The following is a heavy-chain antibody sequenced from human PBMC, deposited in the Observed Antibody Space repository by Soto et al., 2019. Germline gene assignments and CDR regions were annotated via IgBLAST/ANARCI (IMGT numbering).Heavy chain of an antibody. CDR2: IYHSGST. J-gene: IGHJ6*02. Sequence: QVQLQESGPGLVKPSGTLSLTCAVSGGSISSSNWWSWVRQPPGKGLEWIGEIYHSGSTNYNPSLQRRVTISVDKSKNQFSLKLSSVTAADTAVYYCASSSGSYYYYYGMDVWGQGTTVTVSS. CDR3: ASSSGSYYYYYGMDV. D-gene: IGHD1-26*01. CDR1: GGSISSSNW. V-gene: IGHV4-4*02.